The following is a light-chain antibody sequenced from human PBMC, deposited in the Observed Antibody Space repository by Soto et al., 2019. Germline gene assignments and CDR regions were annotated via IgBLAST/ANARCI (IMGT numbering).Light chain of an antibody. J-gene: IGKJ5*01. CDR1: QSVSRSY. V-gene: IGKV3-20*01. Sequence: EIVLTQSPGTLSLSPGERATLSCRASQSVSRSYLGWYQQKPGQPPRLLIYETSTRANGIPARFSGSGSGTDFTLSISSLQPGDVGIYSCQQYHTWPPITFGQGTRLEIK. CDR3: QQYHTWPPIT. CDR2: ETS.